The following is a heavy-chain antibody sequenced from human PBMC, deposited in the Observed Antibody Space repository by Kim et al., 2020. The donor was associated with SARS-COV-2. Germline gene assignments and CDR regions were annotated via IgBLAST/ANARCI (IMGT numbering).Heavy chain of an antibody. CDR2: INKDGSAT. CDR3: AREKLGYSGGDSYYD. J-gene: IGHJ4*02. D-gene: IGHD2-21*01. CDR1: GFTFSNSW. V-gene: IGHV3-7*01. Sequence: GGSLRLSCAASGFTFSNSWMSWVRQAPGKGLEWVANINKDGSATYYVDSVKGRFIISRDNDKNSLYFQMNSLRAEDTAVYRCAREKLGYSGGDSYYDWGQGAQVIVSS.